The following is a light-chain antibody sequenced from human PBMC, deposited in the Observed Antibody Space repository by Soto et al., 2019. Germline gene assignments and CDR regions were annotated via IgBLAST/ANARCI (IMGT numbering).Light chain of an antibody. J-gene: IGKJ1*01. Sequence: DIQMTQAPSSLSASVGDRVTITCRASQSISFYLNWYQQKPGKAHKVLIYKASTLKSGVPSRFSGSGSGTEFTLTISSLQPDDFATYYCQHYNSYSEAFGQGTKVDIK. V-gene: IGKV1-5*03. CDR1: QSISFY. CDR3: QHYNSYSEA. CDR2: KAS.